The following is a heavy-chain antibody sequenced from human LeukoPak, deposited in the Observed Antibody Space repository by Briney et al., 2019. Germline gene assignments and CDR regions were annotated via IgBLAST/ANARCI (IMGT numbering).Heavy chain of an antibody. Sequence: MTSETLSLTCTVSGGSISSSSYYWGWIRQPPGKGLEWIGSIYYSGSTYYNPSLKSRVTISVDTSKNQFSLKLSSVTAADTAVYYCARRAWYSSGWYWFDPWGQGTLVTVSS. CDR1: GGSISSSSYY. CDR2: IYYSGST. J-gene: IGHJ5*02. CDR3: ARRAWYSSGWYWFDP. V-gene: IGHV4-39*01. D-gene: IGHD6-19*01.